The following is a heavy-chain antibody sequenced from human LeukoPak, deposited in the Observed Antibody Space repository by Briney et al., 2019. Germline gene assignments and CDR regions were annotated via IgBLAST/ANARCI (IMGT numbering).Heavy chain of an antibody. Sequence: PGGSLRLSCAASGFTFSNYVMSWVRQAPGQGLEWVSAISGSGGGTYYADSVKGRFSISRDNSKNTLYLQMNSLRAEDTAVYYCAKDATLNHVDILATAPFDYWGQGTLVTASS. J-gene: IGHJ4*02. CDR2: ISGSGGGT. CDR3: AKDATLNHVDILATAPFDY. D-gene: IGHD5-12*01. CDR1: GFTFSNYV. V-gene: IGHV3-23*01.